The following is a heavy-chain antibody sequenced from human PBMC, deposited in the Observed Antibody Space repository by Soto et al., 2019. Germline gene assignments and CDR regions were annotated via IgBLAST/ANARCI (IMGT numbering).Heavy chain of an antibody. Sequence: PSETLSLTCTVSGGSISRGDYYWCWIRQPPGKGLEWIGYIYYSGSTYYNPSLKSRVTISVDTSKNQFSLKLSSVTAADTAVYYCARVGGQQLKTPYFDYWGQGTLVTVPQ. J-gene: IGHJ4*02. V-gene: IGHV4-30-4*01. CDR2: IYYSGST. CDR1: GGSISRGDYY. CDR3: ARVGGQQLKTPYFDY. D-gene: IGHD6-13*01.